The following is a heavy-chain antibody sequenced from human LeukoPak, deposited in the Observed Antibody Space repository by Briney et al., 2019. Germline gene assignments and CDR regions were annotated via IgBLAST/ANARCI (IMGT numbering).Heavy chain of an antibody. Sequence: GGSLRLSCAASGFPFSSYSMNWVRQAPGKGLEWVSSISSSSSYMDYADSVKGRFTISRDNAKNSLYLQMNSLRAEDTAVYYCARVLWYGEPYFDYWGQGTLVTVSS. CDR1: GFPFSSYS. CDR2: ISSSSSYM. CDR3: ARVLWYGEPYFDY. D-gene: IGHD3-10*01. J-gene: IGHJ4*02. V-gene: IGHV3-21*01.